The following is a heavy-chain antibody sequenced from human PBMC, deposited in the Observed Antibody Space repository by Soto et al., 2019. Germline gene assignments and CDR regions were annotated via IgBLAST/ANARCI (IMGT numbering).Heavy chain of an antibody. CDR2: INPNSGGT. V-gene: IGHV1-2*02. CDR3: ARSTKYSSSLSNLDY. D-gene: IGHD6-13*01. CDR1: GYTFTGYY. J-gene: IGHJ4*02. Sequence: ASVKVSCKASGYTFTGYYMHWVRQAPGQGLEWMGWINPNSGGTNYAQKFQGRVTMTRDTSISTAYMELSRLRSDDTAVYYCARSTKYSSSLSNLDYWGQGTLVTVSS.